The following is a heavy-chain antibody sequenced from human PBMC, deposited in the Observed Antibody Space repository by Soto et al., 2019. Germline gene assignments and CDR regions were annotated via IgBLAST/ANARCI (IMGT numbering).Heavy chain of an antibody. V-gene: IGHV4-59*01. CDR3: ARDPYYDSSGYYSWFDP. D-gene: IGHD3-22*01. Sequence: SETLSLTCTVSGGSISSYYWSWIRQPPGKGLEWIGYIYYSGSTNYNPSLKSRVTISVDTSKNQFSLKLSSVTAADTAVYYCARDPYYDSSGYYSWFDPWGQGTLVTVSS. J-gene: IGHJ5*02. CDR1: GGSISSYY. CDR2: IYYSGST.